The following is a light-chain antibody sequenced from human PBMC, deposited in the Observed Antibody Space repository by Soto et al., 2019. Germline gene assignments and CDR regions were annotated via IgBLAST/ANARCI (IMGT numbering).Light chain of an antibody. CDR2: DVS. Sequence: QSALTQPASVSGSPGQSITISCTGTSSDVGSYNYVSWYQQHPGKAPKVMIYDVSNRPSGVSYRFSGSKSGNTASLTISGFQAEDEADYYCSSYTTSSTYVFVTGTKLTVL. V-gene: IGLV2-14*01. CDR3: SSYTTSSTYV. CDR1: SSDVGSYNY. J-gene: IGLJ1*01.